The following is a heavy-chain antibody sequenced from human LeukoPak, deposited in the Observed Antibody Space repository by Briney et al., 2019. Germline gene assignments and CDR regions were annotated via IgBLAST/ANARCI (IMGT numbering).Heavy chain of an antibody. D-gene: IGHD1-26*01. J-gene: IGHJ3*02. CDR1: GYTLTELS. CDR3: ATSRFVYSAFDI. V-gene: IGHV1-24*01. CDR2: FDPEGGET. Sequence: ASVKVSCKVSGYTLTELSMHWVRQAPGKGLEWMGGFDPEGGETIYAQKFQGRVTMTEDTSTDTAYMELSSLRSEDTAVYYCATSRFVYSAFDIWGQGTMVTVSS.